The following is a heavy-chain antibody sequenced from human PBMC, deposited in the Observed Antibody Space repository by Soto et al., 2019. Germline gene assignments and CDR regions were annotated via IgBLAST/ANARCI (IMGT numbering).Heavy chain of an antibody. J-gene: IGHJ5*02. CDR3: AGTGYSSSWYKGHWFDP. CDR1: GGTFSSYA. V-gene: IGHV1-69*06. Sequence: GASVKVSCKASGGTFSSYAISWVRQAPGQGLEWMGGIIPIFGTANYAQKFQGRVTITADKSTSTAYMELSSLRSEDTAVYYCAGTGYSSSWYKGHWFDPWGQGTLVTVSS. D-gene: IGHD6-13*01. CDR2: IIPIFGTA.